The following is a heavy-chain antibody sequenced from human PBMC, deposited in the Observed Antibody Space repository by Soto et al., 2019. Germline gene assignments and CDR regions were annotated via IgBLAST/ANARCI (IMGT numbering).Heavy chain of an antibody. CDR3: AKDFSPSPETLFEY. Sequence: GGSLTLSSAASGFPFSSYAMSWVRQAPGKGLEWVSAISGSGGSTYYADSVKGRFTISRDNSKNTLYLQMNSLRAEDTAVYYCAKDFSPSPETLFEYWGQGTLVTVSS. CDR1: GFPFSSYA. V-gene: IGHV3-23*01. J-gene: IGHJ4*02. CDR2: ISGSGGST.